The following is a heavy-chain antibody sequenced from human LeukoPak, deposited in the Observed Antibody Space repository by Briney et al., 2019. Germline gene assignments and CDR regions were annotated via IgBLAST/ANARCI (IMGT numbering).Heavy chain of an antibody. Sequence: SETLSLTCSVSGGSISGGDYFWISIRQPPGKGLEWIGYIYYSRSAYYHPSLKSRLSISVDTSKNQFSLKLNSVTAADTAVYYCAREVRKYFDSWGQGTLVTVSS. CDR2: IYYSRSA. CDR1: GGSISGGDYF. CDR3: AREVRKYFDS. V-gene: IGHV4-30-4*01. D-gene: IGHD1-14*01. J-gene: IGHJ4*02.